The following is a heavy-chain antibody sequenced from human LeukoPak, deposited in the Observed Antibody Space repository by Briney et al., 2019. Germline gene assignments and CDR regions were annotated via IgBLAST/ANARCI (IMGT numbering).Heavy chain of an antibody. J-gene: IGHJ4*02. Sequence: GGSLRLSCAVSGFTFSSYWMHWVRQPPGKGLEWVSLISGDGSDTYYADSVKGRFTISRDNSKNSLYLQVNSLRTGDTALYYCAKDISNCGGDCYYFDYWDQGTLVTVSS. D-gene: IGHD2-21*02. V-gene: IGHV3-43*02. CDR1: GFTFSSYW. CDR3: AKDISNCGGDCYYFDY. CDR2: ISGDGSDT.